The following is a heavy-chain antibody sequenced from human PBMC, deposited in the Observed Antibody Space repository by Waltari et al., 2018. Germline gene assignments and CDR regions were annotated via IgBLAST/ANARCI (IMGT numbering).Heavy chain of an antibody. J-gene: IGHJ4*02. CDR1: GYTFTSYG. V-gene: IGHV1-18*01. D-gene: IGHD3-22*01. Sequence: QVQLVQSGAEVKKPGASVKVSCKASGYTFTSYGISWVRQAPGQGLEWMGWISAYNGHTNYAQKLQGRVTMTTDTSTSTAYMELRSLRSDDTAVYYCARDYSHYYDSSGYYYVGFDYWGQGTLVTVSS. CDR2: ISAYNGHT. CDR3: ARDYSHYYDSSGYYYVGFDY.